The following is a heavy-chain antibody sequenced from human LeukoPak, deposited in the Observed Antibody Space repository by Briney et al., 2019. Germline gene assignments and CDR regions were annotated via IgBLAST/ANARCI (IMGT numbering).Heavy chain of an antibody. J-gene: IGHJ6*02. D-gene: IGHD2-15*01. Sequence: ASVKVSCKASGDTFTGYYMTWVGQAPGQGLEWMGWINPNSGGTNYAQKFQGRVTMTRDTSISTAYMELSRLRSDDTAVYYCARSHPIVVVVAASYYYGMDVWGQGTTVTVSS. CDR1: GDTFTGYY. CDR2: INPNSGGT. CDR3: ARSHPIVVVVAASYYYGMDV. V-gene: IGHV1-2*02.